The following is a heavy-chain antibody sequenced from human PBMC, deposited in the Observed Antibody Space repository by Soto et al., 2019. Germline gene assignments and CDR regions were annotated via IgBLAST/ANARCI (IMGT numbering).Heavy chain of an antibody. D-gene: IGHD3-16*01. CDR3: ARDLGYAEAQGKAPHDAFDI. CDR2: ISSSGSTI. Sequence: GGSLRLSCAASGFTFSDYYMSWIRQAPGKGLEWVSYISSSGSTIYYADSVKGRFTISRDNAKNSLYLQMNSLRAEDTAVYYCARDLGYAEAQGKAPHDAFDIWGQGTMVTVSS. V-gene: IGHV3-11*01. J-gene: IGHJ3*02. CDR1: GFTFSDYY.